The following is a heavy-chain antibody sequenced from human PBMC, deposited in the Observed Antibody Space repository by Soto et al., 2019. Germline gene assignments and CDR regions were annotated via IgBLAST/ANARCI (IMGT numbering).Heavy chain of an antibody. Sequence: GGSLRLSCAASGFICSSYDMSWVRQALGKGLEWVSTILVDGRTFCVDSVKGRFTISRDSSQNTVYLQMNSLTAGDTALYYCAKATATGGGAFDICGQGTMVTVSS. V-gene: IGHV3-23*01. CDR2: ILVDGRT. D-gene: IGHD2-8*02. J-gene: IGHJ3*02. CDR3: AKATATGGGAFDI. CDR1: GFICSSYD.